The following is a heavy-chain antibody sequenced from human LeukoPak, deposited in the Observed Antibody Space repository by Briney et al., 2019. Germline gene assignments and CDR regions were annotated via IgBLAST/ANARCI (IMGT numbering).Heavy chain of an antibody. D-gene: IGHD3-3*01. J-gene: IGHJ4*02. V-gene: IGHV4-59*01. Sequence: SQTLSLTCTLFGVAMGTDHKSWVWQPPGKRLDWLGYIYYRGSTKYDPSLKSRVTMSIDTSKNQFSLKLTSGTAADTAVYYCARVRNWSGYKALVCWGQGTLVTVSS. CDR2: IYYRGST. CDR1: GVAMGTDH. CDR3: ARVRNWSGYKALVC.